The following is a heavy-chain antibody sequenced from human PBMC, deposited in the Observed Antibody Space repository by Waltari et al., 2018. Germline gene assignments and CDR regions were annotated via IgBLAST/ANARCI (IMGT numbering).Heavy chain of an antibody. CDR1: GGTFSSYT. CDR3: ARDTIGVVAATAAPLFFDY. J-gene: IGHJ4*02. D-gene: IGHD2-15*01. V-gene: IGHV1-69*08. Sequence: QVQLVQSGAEVKKPGSSVTVSCKASGGTFSSYTISWVRQAPGQGREWMGRITACLGKANYAKKFQGRVTIPADKSTSTAYRELGSLGSEDTAGYYCARDTIGVVAATAAPLFFDYWGQGTLVTVSS. CDR2: ITACLGKA.